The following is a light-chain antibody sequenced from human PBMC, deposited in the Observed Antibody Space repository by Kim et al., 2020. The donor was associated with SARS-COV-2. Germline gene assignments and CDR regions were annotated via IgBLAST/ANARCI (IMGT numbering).Light chain of an antibody. CDR3: SSYARSNTYV. CDR2: DVT. V-gene: IGLV2-14*03. CDR1: SSDVGGYNY. Sequence: GQSITISCTGTSSDVGGYNYVAWYQPHPGKATNLMIYDVTKRPSGVSNRFSGSKSVNTASLTISGLQAEDESDYYCSSYARSNTYVFGTGTKVTVL. J-gene: IGLJ1*01.